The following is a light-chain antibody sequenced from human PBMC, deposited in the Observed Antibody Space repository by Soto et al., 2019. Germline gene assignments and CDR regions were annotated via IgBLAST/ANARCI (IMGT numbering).Light chain of an antibody. Sequence: IVLTQSPATLSLSPGERATLSCRASQRISSHLAWYQHKPGQAPRLLMYDASNRATGILARFSGRGSGTDFTLTISSLEPEDFAVYYCQQRSNWPLTFGGGTKVEIK. J-gene: IGKJ4*01. CDR1: QRISSH. CDR3: QQRSNWPLT. V-gene: IGKV3-11*01. CDR2: DAS.